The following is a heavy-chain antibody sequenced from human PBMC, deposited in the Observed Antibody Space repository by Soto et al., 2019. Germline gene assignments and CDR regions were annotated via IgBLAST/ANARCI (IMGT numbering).Heavy chain of an antibody. Sequence: QVQLQESGPGLVEPSETLSLTCTVSGGSMTNYYWSWIRQPPGKGLEWIGYIYYSGNTNYNYSFKSQFTIAIDMAKNQYSLQLSSVTAADTAVYYCARQFDIWGQGTMVTVSS. J-gene: IGHJ3*02. CDR2: IYYSGNT. CDR1: GGSMTNYY. V-gene: IGHV4-59*08. CDR3: ARQFDI.